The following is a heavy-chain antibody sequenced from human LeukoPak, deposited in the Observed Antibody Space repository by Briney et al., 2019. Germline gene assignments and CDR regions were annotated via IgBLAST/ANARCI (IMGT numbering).Heavy chain of an antibody. V-gene: IGHV4-59*08. CDR2: IYYNRST. D-gene: IGHD2-15*01. Sequence: SETLSLTCTVSGGSISSHYRHWIRQPPGKGLEWIAYIYYNRSTSYNPSLKSRVTISVDTSKKQFSLKLSSVTAADTAVYYCARHRGAYCSGGDCYSSYYFDSWGQGTLVTVSS. J-gene: IGHJ4*02. CDR1: GGSISSHY. CDR3: ARHRGAYCSGGDCYSSYYFDS.